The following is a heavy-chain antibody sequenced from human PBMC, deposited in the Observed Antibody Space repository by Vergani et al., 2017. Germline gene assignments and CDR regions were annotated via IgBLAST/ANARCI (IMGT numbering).Heavy chain of an antibody. D-gene: IGHD5-18*01. CDR1: GFTFSSYG. V-gene: IGHV3-33*01. CDR2: IWYDGSNK. J-gene: IGHJ6*02. Sequence: QVQLVESGGGVVQPGRSLRLSCAASGFTFSSYGMHWVRQAPGKGLEWVAVIWYDGSNKYYADSVKGRFTISRDNSKNTLYLQMNSLRAEDTAVYYCAREPKGYSYGPYYGMDVWGQGP. CDR3: AREPKGYSYGPYYGMDV.